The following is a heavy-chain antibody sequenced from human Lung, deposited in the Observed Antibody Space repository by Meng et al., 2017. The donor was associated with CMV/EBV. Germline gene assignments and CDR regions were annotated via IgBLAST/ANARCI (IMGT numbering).Heavy chain of an antibody. CDR1: GFTFSDHW. CDR3: ARILGCESTRCYEGAFDL. D-gene: IGHD2-2*01. Sequence: GESLKISCEDSGFTFSDHWMGWVRQAPGKGLEWVANIKHDGNQAYYVDSLKGRFTISRDNARRALYLHLNSLRVGDTAVYYCARILGCESTRCYEGAFDLWGQGTMVTVSS. J-gene: IGHJ3*01. V-gene: IGHV3-7*01. CDR2: IKHDGNQA.